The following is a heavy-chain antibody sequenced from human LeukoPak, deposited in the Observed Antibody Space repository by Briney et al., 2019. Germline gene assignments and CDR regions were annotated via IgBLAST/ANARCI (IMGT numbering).Heavy chain of an antibody. CDR2: ISYDGSNE. V-gene: IGHV3-30*03. J-gene: IGHJ5*02. CDR3: ARQVYDVGFDP. Sequence: GGSLRLSCAASGFTFSSYGMHWVRQAPGKGLEWVAVISYDGSNEYYADSVKGRFTISRDNSKNTLYLQMSSLRAEDTAVYYCARQVYDVGFDPWGQGTLVTVSS. D-gene: IGHD5/OR15-5a*01. CDR1: GFTFSSYG.